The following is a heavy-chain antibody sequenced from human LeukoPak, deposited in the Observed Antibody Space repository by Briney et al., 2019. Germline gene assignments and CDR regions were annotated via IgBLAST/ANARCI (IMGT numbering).Heavy chain of an antibody. D-gene: IGHD5-18*01. V-gene: IGHV3-30*02. Sequence: GGSLRLSCAASGFTFSGYGMHWVRQAPGKGLEWVAFVRYDSSNKYYADSVKGRFTISRDNSKNTLYLQMNSLRAEDTAVYYCAKERVGYSYGYPFDYWGQGTLVTVSS. CDR2: VRYDSSNK. J-gene: IGHJ4*02. CDR3: AKERVGYSYGYPFDY. CDR1: GFTFSGYG.